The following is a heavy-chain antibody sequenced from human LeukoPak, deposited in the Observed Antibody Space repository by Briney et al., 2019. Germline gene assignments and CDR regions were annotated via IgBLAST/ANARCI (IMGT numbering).Heavy chain of an antibody. CDR2: INSDGSST. V-gene: IGHV3-74*01. CDR1: GFTFGSYA. D-gene: IGHD4-17*01. Sequence: GGSLRLSCAASGFTFGSYAMSWVRQAPGKGLVWVSCINSDGSSTSYADSVKGRFTISRDNAKNTLYLQMNSLRAEDAAVYYCARDTDTVTTILDYWGQGTLVTVSS. J-gene: IGHJ4*02. CDR3: ARDTDTVTTILDY.